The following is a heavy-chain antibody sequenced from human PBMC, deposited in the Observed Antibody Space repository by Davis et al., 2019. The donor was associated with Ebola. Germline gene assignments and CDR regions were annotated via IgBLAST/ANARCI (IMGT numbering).Heavy chain of an antibody. CDR3: ARTRILYTLGLDY. CDR1: GGSISSYY. D-gene: IGHD2-15*01. Sequence: SETLSLTCTVSGGSISSYYWSWIRQPPGKGLEWIGYIYYSGSTNCNPSLKSRVTISVDTSKNQFSLELSSVTAADTAVYYCARTRILYTLGLDYWGQGTLVTVSS. J-gene: IGHJ4*02. CDR2: IYYSGST. V-gene: IGHV4-59*12.